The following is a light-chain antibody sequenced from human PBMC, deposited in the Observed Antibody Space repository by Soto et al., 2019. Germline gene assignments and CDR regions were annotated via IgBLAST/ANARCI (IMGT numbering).Light chain of an antibody. CDR1: SPNIGSNY. CDR3: AAWDDSLSAVV. V-gene: IGLV1-47*01. J-gene: IGLJ2*01. Sequence: QSVLTQPPSASGTPGQRVTISCSGSSPNIGSNYVYWYQQFPGSAPKLLIYRNDQRPSWVPDRFSGSKSGTSASLAISGPRSEDEADYYCAAWDDSLSAVVFGGGTKLTVL. CDR2: RND.